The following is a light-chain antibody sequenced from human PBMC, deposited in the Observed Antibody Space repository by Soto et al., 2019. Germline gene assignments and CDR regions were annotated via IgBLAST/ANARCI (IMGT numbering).Light chain of an antibody. J-gene: IGKJ1*01. Sequence: DIQMTQSPSALSASIGDRVTSTFRASQNIDTSLAWYQQKPGKAPKSLIFDASNLESGVSSRLRGSGSGTEFTLTIDNLQPDDSGSYYCQHYKAFSPWTFGQGTKVEIK. CDR1: QNIDTS. CDR3: QHYKAFSPWT. CDR2: DAS. V-gene: IGKV1-5*01.